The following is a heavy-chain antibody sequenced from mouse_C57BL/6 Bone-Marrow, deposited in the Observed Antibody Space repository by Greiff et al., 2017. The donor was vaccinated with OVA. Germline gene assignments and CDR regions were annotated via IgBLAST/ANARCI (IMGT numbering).Heavy chain of an antibody. CDR3: ARWGYGSSSYWYFDV. CDR1: GYAFSSYW. D-gene: IGHD1-1*01. Sequence: VQLQQSGAELVKPGASVKISCKASGYAFSSYWMNWVKQRPGTGLEWIGQIYPGDGDTNYNGKFKGKATLTADKSSSTAYMQLSSLTSEDSAVYFCARWGYGSSSYWYFDVWGTGTTVTVSS. V-gene: IGHV1-80*01. CDR2: IYPGDGDT. J-gene: IGHJ1*03.